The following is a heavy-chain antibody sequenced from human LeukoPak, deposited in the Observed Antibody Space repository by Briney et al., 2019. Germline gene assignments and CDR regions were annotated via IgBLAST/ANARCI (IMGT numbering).Heavy chain of an antibody. V-gene: IGHV3-30*02. CDR2: IRYDGSNK. Sequence: GGSLRLSCAASGFTFSSYGMHWVRQAPGKGLEWVAFIRYDGSNKYYADSVKGRFTISRDNSKNTLYLQMNSLRAEDTAVYYCVKDGGVPAARAWYFDYWGQGTLVTVSS. D-gene: IGHD2-2*01. CDR3: VKDGGVPAARAWYFDY. CDR1: GFTFSSYG. J-gene: IGHJ4*02.